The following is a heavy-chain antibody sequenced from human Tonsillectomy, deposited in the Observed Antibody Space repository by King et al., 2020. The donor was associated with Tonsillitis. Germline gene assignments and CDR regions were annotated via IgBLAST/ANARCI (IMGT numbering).Heavy chain of an antibody. Sequence: VQLVESGAEVKKPGSSVKVSCKASGGTFSSYAISWVRQAPGQGLEWMGGIIPIFGTGNYAQKFQGRVAISADESTSAYMELSSLRSEDTAVYYCALSRGEQYFLRWGQGTLVTVSS. CDR2: IIPIFGTG. J-gene: IGHJ4*02. D-gene: IGHD1/OR15-1a*01. CDR3: ALSRGEQYFLR. V-gene: IGHV1-69*01. CDR1: GGTFSSYA.